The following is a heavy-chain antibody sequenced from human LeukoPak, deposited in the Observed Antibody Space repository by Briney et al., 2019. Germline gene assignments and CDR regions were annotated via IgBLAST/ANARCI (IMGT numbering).Heavy chain of an antibody. V-gene: IGHV1-24*01. D-gene: IGHD4-17*01. Sequence: ASVKVSCKVSGYTLTELSMHWVRQAPGKGLEWMGGFDPEDGETIYAQKFQGRVTMTEDTSTDTAYMELSSLRSEDTAVYYCARASDYGDKSDYWGQGTLVTVSS. CDR2: FDPEDGET. CDR1: GYTLTELS. J-gene: IGHJ4*02. CDR3: ARASDYGDKSDY.